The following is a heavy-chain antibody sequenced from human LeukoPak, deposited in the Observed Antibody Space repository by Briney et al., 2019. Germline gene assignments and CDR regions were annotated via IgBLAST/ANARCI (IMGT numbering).Heavy chain of an antibody. V-gene: IGHV3-23*01. Sequence: PGGSLRLSCAASGFTFSSYAVSWVRQAPGKGLEWVSTIRGVGGDTYHADFVKGWFTISRDNSKNILYLQMNNLRAEDTAIYYCAKDPYSYGPRVFDYWGQGTLVTVSS. CDR3: AKDPYSYGPRVFDY. CDR1: GFTFSSYA. CDR2: IRGVGGDT. J-gene: IGHJ4*02. D-gene: IGHD5-18*01.